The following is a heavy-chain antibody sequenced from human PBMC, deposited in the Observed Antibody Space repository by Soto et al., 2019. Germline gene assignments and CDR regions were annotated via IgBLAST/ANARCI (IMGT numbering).Heavy chain of an antibody. V-gene: IGHV4-34*01. CDR2: INHSGST. CDR1: GGSFSGYY. CDR3: ARAGGYFSYYFDY. Sequence: PSETLSLTCAVYGGSFSGYYWSWIRQPPGKGLEWIGEINHSGSTNYNPSLKSRVTISVDTSKNQFSLKLSPVTAADTAVYYCARAGGYFSYYFDYWGQGTLVT. D-gene: IGHD3-22*01. J-gene: IGHJ4*02.